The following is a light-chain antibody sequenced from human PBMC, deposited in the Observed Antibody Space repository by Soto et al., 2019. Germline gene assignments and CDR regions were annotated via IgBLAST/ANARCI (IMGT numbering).Light chain of an antibody. Sequence: QSALAQPPSVSGAPGQEVTISCTGSSSNIGAGYDLHWYQQLPGTAPKLLLYGNINRPSGVPDRFSGSKSGTSASLAITGLQAEDEADYYCQSYDTSLSAYVFGTGTKVTVL. CDR1: SSNIGAGYD. V-gene: IGLV1-40*01. CDR2: GNI. CDR3: QSYDTSLSAYV. J-gene: IGLJ1*01.